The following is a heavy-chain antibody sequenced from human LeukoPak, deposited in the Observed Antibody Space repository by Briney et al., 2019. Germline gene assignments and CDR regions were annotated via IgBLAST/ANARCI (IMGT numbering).Heavy chain of an antibody. D-gene: IGHD4-11*01. CDR2: IYSGGST. CDR3: ARGPTYTDY. CDR1: GFTVSSNY. V-gene: IGHV3-66*02. Sequence: GGSLRLSCAVSGFTVSSNYMSWVRQAPGKGLEWVSIIYSGGSTYYADSVKGRFTISRDNSKNTLYLQMNSLRVEDTAVYYCARGPTYTDYWGQGTLVTVSS. J-gene: IGHJ4*02.